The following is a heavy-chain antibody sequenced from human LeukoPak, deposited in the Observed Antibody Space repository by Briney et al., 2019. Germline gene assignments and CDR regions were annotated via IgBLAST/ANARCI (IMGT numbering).Heavy chain of an antibody. Sequence: SETLSLTCTVSGGSISSGGYYWSWIRQHPGKGLEWIGYIYYSESTYYNPSLKSRVTISVDTSKNQFSLKLSSVTAADTAVYYCARDSRVPYSPDHYYYYGMDVWGQGTTVTVSS. CDR2: IYYSEST. J-gene: IGHJ6*02. CDR3: ARDSRVPYSPDHYYYYGMDV. V-gene: IGHV4-31*03. D-gene: IGHD6-13*01. CDR1: GGSISSGGYY.